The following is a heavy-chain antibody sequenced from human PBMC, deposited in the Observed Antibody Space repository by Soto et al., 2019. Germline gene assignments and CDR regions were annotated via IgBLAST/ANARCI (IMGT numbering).Heavy chain of an antibody. J-gene: IGHJ6*02. CDR3: ARRPLLWFGELSSDTYYYYGMDV. CDR1: GFTFSSYS. CDR2: ISSSSSYI. V-gene: IGHV3-21*01. Sequence: EVQLVESGGGLVKPGGSLRLSCAASGFTFSSYSMNWVRQAPGKGLEWVSSISSSSSYIYYADSVKGRFTISRDNAKNSLYLQMNSLRAEDTAVYYCARRPLLWFGELSSDTYYYYGMDVWGQGTTVTVSS. D-gene: IGHD3-10*01.